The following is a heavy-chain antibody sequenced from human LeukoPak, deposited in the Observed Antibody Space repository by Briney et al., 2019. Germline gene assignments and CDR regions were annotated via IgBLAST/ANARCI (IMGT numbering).Heavy chain of an antibody. J-gene: IGHJ4*02. CDR3: AKDYYDSSGYCAD. V-gene: IGHV3-23*01. Sequence: GGPLRLSCAASGFTFSSYAMSWVRQAPGKGLEWVSSISSSGGDTYHADSLKGRFTISRDNSKNTLYLQMNSLRAEDTAVYYCAKDYYDSSGYCADWGQGTLVTVSS. CDR1: GFTFSSYA. D-gene: IGHD3-22*01. CDR2: ISSSGGDT.